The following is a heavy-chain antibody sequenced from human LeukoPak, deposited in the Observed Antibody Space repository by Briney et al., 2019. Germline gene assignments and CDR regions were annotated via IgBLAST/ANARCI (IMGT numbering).Heavy chain of an antibody. V-gene: IGHV4-34*01. Sequence: SETLSLTCAVYGGPFSGYYWTWIRQTPEKGLEWIGEMNPSGSTSYNPSLKSRVTISVDTSKNQFSLKLSSVTAADTAVYYCARGRQDVTMIVVVMTAVSYYLDVWGKGTTVTVS. J-gene: IGHJ6*03. CDR2: MNPSGST. D-gene: IGHD3-22*01. CDR3: ARGRQDVTMIVVVMTAVSYYLDV. CDR1: GGPFSGYY.